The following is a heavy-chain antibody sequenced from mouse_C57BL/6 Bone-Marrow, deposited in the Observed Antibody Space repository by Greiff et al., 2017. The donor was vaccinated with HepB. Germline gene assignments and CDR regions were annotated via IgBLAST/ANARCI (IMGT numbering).Heavy chain of an antibody. V-gene: IGHV5-12*01. CDR2: ISNGGGST. D-gene: IGHD1-1*01. CDR1: GFTFSDYY. J-gene: IGHJ4*01. CDR3: AFYYGSSLYYYAMDY. Sequence: DVKLVESGGGLVQPGGSLKLSCAASGFTFSDYYMYWVRQTPEKRLEWVAYISNGGGSTYYPDTVKGRFTISRDNAKNTLYLQMSRLKSEDTAMYYCAFYYGSSLYYYAMDYWGQGTSVTVSS.